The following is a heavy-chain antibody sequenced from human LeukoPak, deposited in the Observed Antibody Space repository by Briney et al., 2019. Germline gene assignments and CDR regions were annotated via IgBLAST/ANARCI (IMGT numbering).Heavy chain of an antibody. D-gene: IGHD2-2*01. Sequence: GGSLRLSCAASGFTFSSYSMNWVRQAPGKGLEWVSHISSGSSIMDYADSVKGRFTISRDNAKNSVYLQMNSLRAEDTAVYYCARLVCSTIPCYGKFYFDSWGQGTLVPVSS. J-gene: IGHJ4*02. CDR1: GFTFSSYS. CDR3: ARLVCSTIPCYGKFYFDS. CDR2: ISSGSSIM. V-gene: IGHV3-48*04.